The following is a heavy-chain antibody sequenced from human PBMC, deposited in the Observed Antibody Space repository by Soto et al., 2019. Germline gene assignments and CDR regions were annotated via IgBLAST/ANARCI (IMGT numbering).Heavy chain of an antibody. CDR2: IKSSTDGGTA. CDR3: TFFFQQRGRLFAY. CDR1: GFSFKDAW. Sequence: EVQLVESGGGFVESGGSLRLSCAASGFSFKDAWMTWVRQAPGKGLEWVGGIKSSTDGGTADYGAAVKGRFTMSRDDSKDTLYLHMDGMKREDTGVYYFTFFFQQRGRLFAYWGPGTQVNVSS. J-gene: IGHJ4*02. D-gene: IGHD3-16*01. V-gene: IGHV3-15*07.